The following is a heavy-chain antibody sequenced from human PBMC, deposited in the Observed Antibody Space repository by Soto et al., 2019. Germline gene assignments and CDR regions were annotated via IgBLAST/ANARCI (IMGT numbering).Heavy chain of an antibody. CDR3: AKDLRFPSLRVVDP. D-gene: IGHD3-3*01. Sequence: QVQLVESGGGVVQPGRSLRLSCAASGFTFSSYGMHWVRQAPGKGLEWVAVISYDGSNKYYADSVKGRFTISRDNSKNTLYLQMNSLRAEDTAVYYRAKDLRFPSLRVVDPWGQGTLVTVSS. J-gene: IGHJ5*02. V-gene: IGHV3-30*18. CDR2: ISYDGSNK. CDR1: GFTFSSYG.